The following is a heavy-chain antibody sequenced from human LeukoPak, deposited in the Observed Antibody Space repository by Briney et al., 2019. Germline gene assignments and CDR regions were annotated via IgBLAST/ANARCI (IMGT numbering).Heavy chain of an antibody. J-gene: IGHJ5*02. D-gene: IGHD6-19*01. Sequence: ASVKVSCKASGYTFTGYYMHWVRQAPGQGLEWMGWISAYNGNTNYAQKLQGRVTMTTDTSTSTAYMELRSLRSEDTAVYYCARAYSSGWYGTFWFDPWGQGTLVTVSS. V-gene: IGHV1-18*04. CDR3: ARAYSSGWYGTFWFDP. CDR2: ISAYNGNT. CDR1: GYTFTGYY.